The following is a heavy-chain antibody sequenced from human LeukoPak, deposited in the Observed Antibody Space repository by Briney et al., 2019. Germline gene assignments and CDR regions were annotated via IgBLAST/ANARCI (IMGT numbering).Heavy chain of an antibody. CDR2: IGTAGDT. J-gene: IGHJ4*02. D-gene: IGHD6-13*01. Sequence: GGSLRLSCAASGFTFSSYDMHWVRQATGKGLEWVSAIGTAGDTYYPGSVKGRFTISRENAKNSLYLQMNSLRAGDTAAYYCARAYRSSSWYYFDYWGQGTLVTVSS. CDR3: ARAYRSSSWYYFDY. CDR1: GFTFSSYD. V-gene: IGHV3-13*01.